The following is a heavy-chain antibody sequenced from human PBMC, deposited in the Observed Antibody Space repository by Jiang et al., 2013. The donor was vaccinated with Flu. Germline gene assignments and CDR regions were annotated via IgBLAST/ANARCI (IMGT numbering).Heavy chain of an antibody. Sequence: GAEVKKPGESLRISCKVSGYSFTSYWIGWVRQMPGKGLEWMGIIYPGDSDTRYSPSFQGQVTISADKSISTAYLQWSSLKASDTAMYYCARLGRSIPERDWSDPWGQGTLVTVSS. V-gene: IGHV5-51*01. CDR2: IYPGDSDT. J-gene: IGHJ5*02. CDR1: GYSFTSYW. CDR3: ARLGRSIPERDWSDP. D-gene: IGHD2-2*01.